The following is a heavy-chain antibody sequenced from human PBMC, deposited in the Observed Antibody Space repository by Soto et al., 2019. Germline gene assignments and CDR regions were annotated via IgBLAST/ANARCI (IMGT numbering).Heavy chain of an antibody. V-gene: IGHV4-34*01. CDR3: ARGPLSGYCDYFDY. CDR2: INHSGST. D-gene: IGHD3-22*01. Sequence: SETLSLTCAVYGGSFSGYYWSWIRQPPGKGLEWIGEINHSGSTNYNPSLKSRVTISVDTSKNQFSLKLSSVTAADTAVYYCARGPLSGYCDYFDYWGQGTLVTVSS. CDR1: GGSFSGYY. J-gene: IGHJ4*02.